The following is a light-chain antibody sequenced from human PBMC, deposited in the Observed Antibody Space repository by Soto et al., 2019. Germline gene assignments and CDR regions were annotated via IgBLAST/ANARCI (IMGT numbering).Light chain of an antibody. CDR2: EVS. CDR3: SSYTSSITYV. V-gene: IGLV2-14*01. J-gene: IGLJ1*01. Sequence: LTPPPSASGSRRQSVTISCSRTSSDVGGYDYVSWYQQHPGKAPKLMVYEVSHRPSGVSNRFSGSKSGNTASLTISGLQAEDEADYHCSSYTSSITYVFGTGTNVTVL. CDR1: SSDVGGYDY.